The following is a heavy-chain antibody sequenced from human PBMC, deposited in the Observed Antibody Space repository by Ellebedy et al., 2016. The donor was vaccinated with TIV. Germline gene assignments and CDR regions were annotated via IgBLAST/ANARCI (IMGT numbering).Heavy chain of an antibody. CDR1: GYTFSGYY. Sequence: ASVKVSCKASGYTFSGYYVHWVRQAPGQGLEWMGWINPNNSDTNYAQKFQGRVTMTRDTSISTAYMDLSRLRSDDTAVYYCARDDAKWELLLGFDYWGQGTLVTVSS. V-gene: IGHV1-2*02. J-gene: IGHJ4*02. D-gene: IGHD1-26*01. CDR3: ARDDAKWELLLGFDY. CDR2: INPNNSDT.